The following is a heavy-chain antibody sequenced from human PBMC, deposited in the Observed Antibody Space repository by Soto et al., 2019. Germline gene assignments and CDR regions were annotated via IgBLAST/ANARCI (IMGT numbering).Heavy chain of an antibody. Sequence: HVQLVQSGGEMKKPGSSVNVSCQASGDTFTSHTITWVRQAPGQGLEWVGRIIPMLGITDYAQRLQGRVTITADKSTSIAYMELRNLRSEDTALYFCARDQYCSTSTRFGNMDVWGGGTTVIVSS. CDR1: GDTFTSHT. J-gene: IGHJ6*03. V-gene: IGHV1-69*08. D-gene: IGHD2-2*01. CDR3: ARDQYCSTSTRFGNMDV. CDR2: IIPMLGIT.